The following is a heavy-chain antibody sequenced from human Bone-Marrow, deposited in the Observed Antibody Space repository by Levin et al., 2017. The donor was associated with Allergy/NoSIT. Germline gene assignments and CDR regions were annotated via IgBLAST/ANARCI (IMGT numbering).Heavy chain of an antibody. V-gene: IGHV1-2*02. J-gene: IGHJ4*01. CDR1: GYSFTDFY. D-gene: IGHD1-26*01. CDR2: INPLNGGI. CDR3: ARSLVGATFDF. Sequence: ASVKVSCKASGYSFTDFYIHWVRQAPGLGLEWMGFINPLNGGIKYAPKFQGRVTMTRDTPMTTASMELTNLRSDDTAVYYCARSLVGATFDFWGQGTLVTVSS.